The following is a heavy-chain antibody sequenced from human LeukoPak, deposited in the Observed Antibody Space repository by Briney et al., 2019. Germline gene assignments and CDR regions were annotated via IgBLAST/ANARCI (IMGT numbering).Heavy chain of an antibody. D-gene: IGHD2/OR15-2a*01. V-gene: IGHV3-53*01. CDR1: GFTVSSNY. J-gene: IGHJ3*02. Sequence: GGSLRLSCAASGFTVSSNYMSWVRQAPGKGLERVSVIYSGGSTYYADSVKGRFTISRDNSKNTLYLQMNSLRAEDTAVYYCARRNPLSSNAFDIWGQGTMVTVSS. CDR2: IYSGGST. CDR3: ARRNPLSSNAFDI.